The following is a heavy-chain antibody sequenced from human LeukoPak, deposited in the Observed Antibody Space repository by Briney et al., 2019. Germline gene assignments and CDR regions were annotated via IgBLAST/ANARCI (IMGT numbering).Heavy chain of an antibody. Sequence: GGSLRLSCAASGFTVSSNYMSWVRQAPGKGLEWVSVIYSGGSTYYADSVKGRFTISRDDSKNTLYLQMNSLRAEDTAVYYCARSTSYNWFDPWGQGTLVTVSS. CDR3: ARSTSYNWFDP. V-gene: IGHV3-53*01. J-gene: IGHJ5*02. D-gene: IGHD6-6*01. CDR2: IYSGGST. CDR1: GFTVSSNY.